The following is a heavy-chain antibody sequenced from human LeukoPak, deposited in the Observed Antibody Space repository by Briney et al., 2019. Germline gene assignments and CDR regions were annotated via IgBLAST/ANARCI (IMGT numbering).Heavy chain of an antibody. J-gene: IGHJ4*02. D-gene: IGHD1-7*01. CDR1: GASIRSYY. Sequence: SETLSLTCTVSGASIRSYYWSWIRQSPGKGLEWIGYIYTSGSTNYNPSLKSRVTISVDTSKNQFSLKLSSVTAADTAVYYCARGELYFDYWGQGTLVTVSS. V-gene: IGHV4-4*09. CDR2: IYTSGST. CDR3: ARGELYFDY.